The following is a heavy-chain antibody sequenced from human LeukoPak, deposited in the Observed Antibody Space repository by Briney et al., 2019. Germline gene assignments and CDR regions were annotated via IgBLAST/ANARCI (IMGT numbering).Heavy chain of an antibody. CDR2: IWYDGSNK. V-gene: IGHV3-33*01. D-gene: IGHD5-12*01. Sequence: GRAPRLSCAASGFTFSNYGMHWVRQAPGKGLEGVAVIWYDGSNKYYADSVRGRFTVSRDNAKNTLYLQMNSLKAEDTAVYYCARDRQWLQTHYFDYWGQGTLISVSS. CDR3: ARDRQWLQTHYFDY. J-gene: IGHJ4*02. CDR1: GFTFSNYG.